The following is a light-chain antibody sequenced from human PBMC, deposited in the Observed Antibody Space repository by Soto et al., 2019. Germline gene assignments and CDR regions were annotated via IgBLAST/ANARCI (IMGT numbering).Light chain of an antibody. CDR2: GAS. Sequence: EIVLTQSPSTLSLSPGERATLSCSASQSVSSSYLAWYQQKPGQAPRLLIYGASSRATGIPDRFSGSGSGTDFTLTISRLEPEDFAVYYCQQYGSSPSFGGGTKVDIK. CDR3: QQYGSSPS. CDR1: QSVSSSY. J-gene: IGKJ4*01. V-gene: IGKV3-20*01.